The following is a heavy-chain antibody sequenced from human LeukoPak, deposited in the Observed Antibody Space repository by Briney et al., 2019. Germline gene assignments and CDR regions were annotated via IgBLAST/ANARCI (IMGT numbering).Heavy chain of an antibody. V-gene: IGHV3-23*01. CDR1: GFTFSTYP. Sequence: GGSLRLSCVASGFTFSTYPMNWVRQAAGKGLEWVSAISGGGVNTYYADSVKGRFTISRDESKNTLYLQINSLRAEDTAVYYCAKSVGYHSDRSGYYWLGTFDSWGQGTLVTVSS. D-gene: IGHD3-22*01. J-gene: IGHJ4*02. CDR2: ISGGGVNT. CDR3: AKSVGYHSDRSGYYWLGTFDS.